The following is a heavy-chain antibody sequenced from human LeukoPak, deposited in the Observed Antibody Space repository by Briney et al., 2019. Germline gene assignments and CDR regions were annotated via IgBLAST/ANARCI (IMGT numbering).Heavy chain of an antibody. D-gene: IGHD3-10*01. CDR3: AREQGMVRGSWFDP. Sequence: GGSLRLSCAASGFTFSSYWMHWVRQAPGKGLEWVSSISSSSSYIYYADSVKGRFTISRDNAKNSLYLQMNSLRAEDTALYYCAREQGMVRGSWFDPWGQGTLVTVSS. CDR2: ISSSSSYI. CDR1: GFTFSSYW. V-gene: IGHV3-21*04. J-gene: IGHJ5*02.